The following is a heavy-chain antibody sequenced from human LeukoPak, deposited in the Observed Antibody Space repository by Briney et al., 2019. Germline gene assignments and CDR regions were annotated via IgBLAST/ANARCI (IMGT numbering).Heavy chain of an antibody. CDR1: GFTFSDLG. CDR2: IRYDGSTR. CDR3: AKNRGLRLGELTPDHDAFDI. Sequence: PGESLRLSCAASGFTFSDLGMHWVRQAPGKGLEWVAFIRYDGSTRSYADSVKGRFTISRDNSKNTLYLQMNSLRAEDTAVYYCAKNRGLRLGELTPDHDAFDIWGQGTMVTVSS. D-gene: IGHD3-16*01. V-gene: IGHV3-30*02. J-gene: IGHJ3*02.